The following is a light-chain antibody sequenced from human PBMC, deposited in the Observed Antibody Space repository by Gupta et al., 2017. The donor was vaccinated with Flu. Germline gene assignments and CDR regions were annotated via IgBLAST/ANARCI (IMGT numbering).Light chain of an antibody. CDR3: QQYKNWPLT. CDR1: QSVSSN. V-gene: IGKV3-15*01. Sequence: DIVMTQSPATLSVSPGERATLSCRASQSVSSNLAWYQQEPGQAPRLLIYGASTRATGIPARFSGSGSGTEFTLTISSLQSEDFAVYHCQQYKNWPLTFGGGTRVEVK. J-gene: IGKJ4*01. CDR2: GAS.